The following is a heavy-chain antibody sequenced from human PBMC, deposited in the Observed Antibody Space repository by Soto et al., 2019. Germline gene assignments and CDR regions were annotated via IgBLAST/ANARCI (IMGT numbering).Heavy chain of an antibody. V-gene: IGHV3-30-3*01. D-gene: IGHD4-17*01. CDR2: ISYDGSNK. J-gene: IGHJ4*02. Sequence: VGSLRLSCASSVCTFSSYAMHCVRQAPGKWLEWVAVISYDGSNKYYADSVKGRFTISRDNSKNTLYLQMNSLRAEDTAVYYCARAHGDNYYFEYWGQGTLVSVSS. CDR1: VCTFSSYA. CDR3: ARAHGDNYYFEY.